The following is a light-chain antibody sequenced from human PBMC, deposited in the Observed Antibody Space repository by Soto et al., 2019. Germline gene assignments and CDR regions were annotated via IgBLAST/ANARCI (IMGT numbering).Light chain of an antibody. CDR3: NSFAGGAHVV. Sequence: QSALAQPPSASGSPGQSVTISCTGTSSDIGAYNYVSWYQRYPGKAPKLIIYDVNQRPSGVPDRFSGSKSGNTASLTVSGLQAEDEAVYYCNSFAGGAHVVFGGGTQLTVL. CDR1: SSDIGAYNY. CDR2: DVN. V-gene: IGLV2-8*01. J-gene: IGLJ2*01.